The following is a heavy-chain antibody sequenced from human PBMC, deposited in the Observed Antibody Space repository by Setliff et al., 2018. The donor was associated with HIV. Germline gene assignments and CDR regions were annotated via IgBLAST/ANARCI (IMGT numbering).Heavy chain of an antibody. CDR2: INAGNGNT. CDR1: GYTFTGYY. J-gene: IGHJ4*02. V-gene: IGHV1-8*02. Sequence: ASVKVSCKASGYTFTGYYIHWVRQAPGQGLEWMGWINAGNGNTKYSQKFQGRVTMTRNTATGTAFMELSSLRSEDTAVYYCARYSNFDYWGQGTLVTVSS. CDR3: ARYSNFDY. D-gene: IGHD4-4*01.